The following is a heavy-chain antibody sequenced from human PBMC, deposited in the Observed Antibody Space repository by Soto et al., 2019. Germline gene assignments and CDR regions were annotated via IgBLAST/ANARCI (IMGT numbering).Heavy chain of an antibody. CDR1: GYSFSSYW. Sequence: LGESLKISCKGSGYSFSSYWISWVRQMPGKGLEWMGRIDPSDSYTNYSPSFQGHVTISADKSISTAYLQWSSLKASDTAMYYCARVVLLWFGEISSDAFDIWGQGTMVTDSS. J-gene: IGHJ3*02. D-gene: IGHD3-10*01. V-gene: IGHV5-10-1*01. CDR3: ARVVLLWFGEISSDAFDI. CDR2: IDPSDSYT.